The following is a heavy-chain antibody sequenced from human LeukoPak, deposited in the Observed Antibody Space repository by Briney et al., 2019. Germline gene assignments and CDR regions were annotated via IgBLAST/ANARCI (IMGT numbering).Heavy chain of an antibody. Sequence: SETLSLTCTVSGGSISSGGYYWSWIRQHPGKGLEWIGYIYYSGSTYYNPSLKSRVTISVDTSKNQFSLKLSSVTAADTAVYYCARVGSPLLVINEYYFDYCGQGTQVTVSS. J-gene: IGHJ4*02. V-gene: IGHV4-31*03. D-gene: IGHD3-3*02. CDR3: ARVGSPLLVINEYYFDY. CDR1: GGSISSGGYY. CDR2: IYYSGST.